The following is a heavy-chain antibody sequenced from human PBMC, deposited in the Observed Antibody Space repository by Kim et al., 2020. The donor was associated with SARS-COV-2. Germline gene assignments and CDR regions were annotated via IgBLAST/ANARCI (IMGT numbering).Heavy chain of an antibody. CDR3: ARGGFQGGWFDP. CDR1: GGSISSYY. D-gene: IGHD3-16*01. Sequence: SETLSLTCTVSGGSISSYYWSWIRQPPGKGLEWIWYIYYSGSTNYNPSLKSRVTISVDTYKNQFSLKLSSVPAADTAVYYCARGGFQGGWFDPWGQGTLVTVSS. CDR2: IYYSGST. J-gene: IGHJ5*02. V-gene: IGHV4-59*13.